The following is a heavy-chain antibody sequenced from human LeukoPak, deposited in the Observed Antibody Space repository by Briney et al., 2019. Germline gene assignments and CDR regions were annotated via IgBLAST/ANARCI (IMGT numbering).Heavy chain of an antibody. CDR1: GFTFSNHW. Sequence: GGSLRLSCAVSGFTFSNHWMYWVRQVPGKGLVCVSAIKTDGTITNYADSVKGRFTISRDNAKNTLYLQMNGLCAEDTAIYYCVTTWGDYWGQGTLVTVSS. CDR3: VTTWGDY. V-gene: IGHV3-74*01. CDR2: IKTDGTIT. J-gene: IGHJ4*02. D-gene: IGHD3-16*01.